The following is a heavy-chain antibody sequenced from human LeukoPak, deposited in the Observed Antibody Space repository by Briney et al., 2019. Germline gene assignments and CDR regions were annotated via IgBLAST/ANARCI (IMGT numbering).Heavy chain of an antibody. CDR2: ISYDGSNK. D-gene: IGHD4-23*01. V-gene: IGHV3-30*04. CDR3: ARASRVVTPWGWFDP. CDR1: GYTFSSYA. J-gene: IGHJ5*02. Sequence: SCKASGYTFSSYAMHWVRQAPGKGLEWVAVISYDGSNKYYADSVKGRFTISRDNSKNTLYLQMNSLRAEDTAVYYCARASRVVTPWGWFDPWGQGTLVTVSS.